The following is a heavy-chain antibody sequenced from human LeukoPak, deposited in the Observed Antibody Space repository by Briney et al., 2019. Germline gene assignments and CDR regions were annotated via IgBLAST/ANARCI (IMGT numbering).Heavy chain of an antibody. CDR2: IYTSGST. Sequence: SETLSLTCTVSGGSISSYYWSWIRQPAGKGLEWIGRIYTSGSTNYNPSLKSRVTMSVDTSKNQFSLKLSSVTAADTAVYYCARGYLWNWGNYYYYYGMDVWGRGTTVTVSS. J-gene: IGHJ6*02. CDR3: ARGYLWNWGNYYYYYGMDV. D-gene: IGHD7-27*01. CDR1: GGSISSYY. V-gene: IGHV4-4*07.